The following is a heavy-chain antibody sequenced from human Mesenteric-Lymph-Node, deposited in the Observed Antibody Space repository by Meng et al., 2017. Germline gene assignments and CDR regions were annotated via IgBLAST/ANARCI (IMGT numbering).Heavy chain of an antibody. J-gene: IGHJ6*02. CDR3: ARDREYSSSSENYYYYGMDV. V-gene: IGHV1-69*13. CDR1: GGTFSSYA. CDR2: IIPIFGTA. Sequence: SVKVSCKASGGTFSSYAISWVRRAPGQGLEWMGGIIPIFGTANYAQKFQGRVTITADESTSTAYMELSSLRSEDTAVYYCARDREYSSSSENYYYYGMDVWGQGTTVTVSS. D-gene: IGHD6-6*01.